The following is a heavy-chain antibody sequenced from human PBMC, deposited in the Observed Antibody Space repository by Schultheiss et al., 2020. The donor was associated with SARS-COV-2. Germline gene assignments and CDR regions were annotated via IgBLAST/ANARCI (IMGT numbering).Heavy chain of an antibody. V-gene: IGHV3-7*03. D-gene: IGHD3-16*01. Sequence: GGSLRLSCAASGFAFSSCWMTWVRQAPGKGLEWVANIKQDGSVKHYVDSVRGRFIISRDNAKNSLDLQMNSLRVDDTAVYYCAKEGEEMGTSWGQGTLVTVSS. CDR3: AKEGEEMGTS. CDR1: GFAFSSCW. J-gene: IGHJ4*02. CDR2: IKQDGSVK.